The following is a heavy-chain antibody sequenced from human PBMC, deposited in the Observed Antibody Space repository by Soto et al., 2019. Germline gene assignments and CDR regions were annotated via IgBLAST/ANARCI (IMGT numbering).Heavy chain of an antibody. D-gene: IGHD6-13*01. Sequence: GGSLRLSCAASGFTFSSYEMNWVRQAPGKGLEWVSYISSSGSTIYYADSVKGRFTISRDNAKNSLYLQMNSLRAEDTAVFYCASSYIAAAGYYGMDVWGKGTTVTVSS. CDR1: GFTFSSYE. J-gene: IGHJ6*04. V-gene: IGHV3-48*03. CDR2: ISSSGSTI. CDR3: ASSYIAAAGYYGMDV.